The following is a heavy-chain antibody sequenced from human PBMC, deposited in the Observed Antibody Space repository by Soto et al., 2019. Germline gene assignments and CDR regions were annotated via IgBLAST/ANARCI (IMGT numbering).Heavy chain of an antibody. D-gene: IGHD2-21*01. CDR1: GGSRSDYF. J-gene: IGHJ6*03. Sequence: PSETLSITCVVYGGSRSDYFWSWIRQPPGMALEWIGEINHLGSINYNPSLKSRVTMSVDTSKNQFSLTLNSVTAADTATYYCARGGISHWAYFYYMDVWDRGTTVTVSS. CDR3: ARGGISHWAYFYYMDV. V-gene: IGHV4-34*01. CDR2: INHLGSI.